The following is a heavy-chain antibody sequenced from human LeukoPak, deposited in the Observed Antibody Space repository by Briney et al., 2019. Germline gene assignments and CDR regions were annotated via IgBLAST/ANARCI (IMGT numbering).Heavy chain of an antibody. CDR3: TGDRIIVLGPYNWFDP. V-gene: IGHV3-48*03. D-gene: IGHD2/OR15-2a*01. J-gene: IGHJ5*02. CDR2: ISSSGSTI. CDR1: GFTFSNYE. Sequence: AGGSLRLSCAASGFTFSNYEMVWLRQAPGKGLEWISYISSSGSTIYYADSVKGRFTVSRDNAENSLYLHMSSLRAAEAAVYYCTGDRIIVLGPYNWFDPWGQGTLVTVSS.